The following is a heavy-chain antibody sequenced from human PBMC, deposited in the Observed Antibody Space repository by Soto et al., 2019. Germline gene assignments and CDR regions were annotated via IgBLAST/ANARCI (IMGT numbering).Heavy chain of an antibody. CDR1: GGTFSSYA. J-gene: IGHJ5*02. CDR2: IIPIFGTA. D-gene: IGHD6-6*01. V-gene: IGHV1-69*13. CDR3: ASPRGAARNNWFDP. Sequence: GASVKVSCKASGGTFSSYAISWVRQAPGQGLEWMGGIIPIFGTANYAQKFQGRVTITADESTSTAYMELSSLRSEDTAVYYCASPRGAARNNWFDPWGQGTLVTAPQ.